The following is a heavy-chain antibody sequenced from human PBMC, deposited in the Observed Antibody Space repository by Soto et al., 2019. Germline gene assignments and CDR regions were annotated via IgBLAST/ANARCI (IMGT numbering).Heavy chain of an antibody. D-gene: IGHD3-3*01. V-gene: IGHV4-39*01. Sequence: KASETLSLTCSVSGGSISNPIYYWAWIRQPPGKGLEWIGSIFYSGSAYYNPSLKSRVTISVDTSKNQFSLKLCSVTAADTAVYYCARVITIFGVVTTFDYWGQGTLVTVSS. J-gene: IGHJ4*02. CDR3: ARVITIFGVVTTFDY. CDR1: GGSISNPIYY. CDR2: IFYSGSA.